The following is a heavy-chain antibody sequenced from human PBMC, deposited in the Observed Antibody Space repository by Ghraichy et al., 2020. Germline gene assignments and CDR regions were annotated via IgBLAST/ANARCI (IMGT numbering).Heavy chain of an antibody. J-gene: IGHJ6*02. CDR3: ARDLFRGDSYNFIYYSGMDV. D-gene: IGHD5-24*01. V-gene: IGHV3-43*01. CDR2: ISWDGEIT. Sequence: ETLSLTCAVSGGSISSDRYYWSWIRQHPGKGLEWVSLISWDGEITYYAESVKGRFTISRDNSKNSLYLQMNSLRSEDTALYYCARDLFRGDSYNFIYYSGMDVWGQGTTVTVSS. CDR1: GGSISSDRYY.